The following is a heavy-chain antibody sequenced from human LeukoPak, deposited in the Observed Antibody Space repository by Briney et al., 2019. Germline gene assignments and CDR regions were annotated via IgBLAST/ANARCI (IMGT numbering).Heavy chain of an antibody. D-gene: IGHD2-15*01. CDR1: GYSISSGYY. CDR3: ARKNVVVVAATLLNYFDY. CDR2: IHHSGST. J-gene: IGHJ4*02. Sequence: SETLSLTCTVSGYSISSGYYWGWIRQPPGKGLEWIGSIHHSGSTYYNPSLKSRVTISVDTSKNQFSLKLSSVTAADTAVYYCARKNVVVVAATLLNYFDYWGQGTLVTVSS. V-gene: IGHV4-38-2*02.